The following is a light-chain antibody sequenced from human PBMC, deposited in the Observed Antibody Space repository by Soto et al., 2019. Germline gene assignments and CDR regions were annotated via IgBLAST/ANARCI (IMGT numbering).Light chain of an antibody. CDR3: QQYNSYSIT. CDR1: HSIKNW. J-gene: IGKJ5*01. CDR2: KAS. Sequence: DIQMTQSPSTLSASVGDRVTITCRASHSIKNWLAWYQQQPGQAPKLLIYKASSLKSGVPSRFSGSGSGTEFTLTISSLQPDDFATYYCQQYNSYSITIGQGRRLEIK. V-gene: IGKV1-5*03.